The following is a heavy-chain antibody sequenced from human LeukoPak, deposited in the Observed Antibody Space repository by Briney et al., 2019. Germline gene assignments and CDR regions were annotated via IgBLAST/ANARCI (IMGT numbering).Heavy chain of an antibody. Sequence: GGSLRLSCAASGFTFSSYSMNWVRQAPGKGLEWVSSISSSSSYIYYADSVKGRFTISRDNAKNSLYLQMNSLRAEDTAVYYCAREAVVVPPQGYYYYYMDVWGKGTTVTVSS. V-gene: IGHV3-21*01. J-gene: IGHJ6*03. CDR1: GFTFSSYS. CDR3: AREAVVVPPQGYYYYYMDV. CDR2: ISSSSSYI. D-gene: IGHD2-2*01.